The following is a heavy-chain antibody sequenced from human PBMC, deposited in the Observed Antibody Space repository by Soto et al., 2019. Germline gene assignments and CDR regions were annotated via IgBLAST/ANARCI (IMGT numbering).Heavy chain of an antibody. CDR2: ISYDGSNK. D-gene: IGHD3-10*01. Sequence: QVQLVESGGGVVQPGRSLRLSCAAAGFTFSSYGMHWVRQAPGKGLEWVAVISYDGSNKYYADSVKGRFTISRDNSKNTLSPQRNSLRAEDRDVYYCAKDVRSYDSGSEYGYRGQGTPGTVSS. V-gene: IGHV3-30*18. CDR1: GFTFSSYG. J-gene: IGHJ4*02. CDR3: AKDVRSYDSGSEYGY.